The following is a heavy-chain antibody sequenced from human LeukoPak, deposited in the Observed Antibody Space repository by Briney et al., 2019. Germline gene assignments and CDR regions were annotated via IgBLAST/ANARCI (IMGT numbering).Heavy chain of an antibody. D-gene: IGHD6-6*01. J-gene: IGHJ4*02. CDR3: GRKSAARKTSEFDY. Sequence: ASVKVSCKASGYTFTSYGISWVRQAPGQGLEWMGWISAYNGNTNYAQKLQGRVTMTTDTSTSTAYMELSRLTSDDTAVYYCGRKSAARKTSEFDYWGQGSLVSVPS. V-gene: IGHV1-18*01. CDR1: GYTFTSYG. CDR2: ISAYNGNT.